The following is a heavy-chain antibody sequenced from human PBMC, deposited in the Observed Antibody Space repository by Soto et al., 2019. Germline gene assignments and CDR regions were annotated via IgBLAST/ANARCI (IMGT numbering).Heavy chain of an antibody. CDR1: GGSISSGGYY. CDR3: ARGGDFRNAFDY. Sequence: SETLSLTCTVSGGSISSGGYYWSWIRQHPGKGLEWIGYIYYSGSTYYNPSLKSRVTISVDTSKNQFSLKLSSVTAADTAVYYCARGGDFRNAFDYWGQGTLVTVSS. J-gene: IGHJ4*02. CDR2: IYYSGST. V-gene: IGHV4-31*03. D-gene: IGHD2-21*02.